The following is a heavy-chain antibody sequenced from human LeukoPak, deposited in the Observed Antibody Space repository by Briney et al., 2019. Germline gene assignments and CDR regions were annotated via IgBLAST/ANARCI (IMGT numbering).Heavy chain of an antibody. J-gene: IGHJ4*02. Sequence: GESLKISCKASGYSFTTYWISWVRQMPGTGLEWMGRIDPSDSYTNYSPSFQGHVTISADKSISTAYLQWSSLKASDTAMYYCARLSMREVVFDYWGQGTLVTVSS. CDR2: IDPSDSYT. CDR3: ARLSMREVVFDY. CDR1: GYSFTTYW. D-gene: IGHD2/OR15-2a*01. V-gene: IGHV5-10-1*01.